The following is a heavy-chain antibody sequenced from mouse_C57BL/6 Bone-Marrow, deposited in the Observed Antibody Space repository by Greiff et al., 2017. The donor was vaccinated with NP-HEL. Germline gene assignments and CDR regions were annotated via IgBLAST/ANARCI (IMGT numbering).Heavy chain of an antibody. J-gene: IGHJ4*01. CDR2: IDPETGGT. CDR1: GYTFTDYE. Sequence: VQLQQSGAELVRPGASVTLSCKASGYTFTDYEMHWVKQTPVHGLEWIGAIDPETGGTAYNQKFKGKAILTADKSSSTAYMELRSLTSEDSAVYYWTGRGGSSFYYAMDYWGQGTPVTVSS. CDR3: TGRGGSSFYYAMDY. D-gene: IGHD1-1*01. V-gene: IGHV1-15*01.